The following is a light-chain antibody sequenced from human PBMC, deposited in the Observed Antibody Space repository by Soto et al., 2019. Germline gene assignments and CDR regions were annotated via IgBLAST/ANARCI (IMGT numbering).Light chain of an antibody. CDR1: QTISRW. V-gene: IGKV1-5*01. J-gene: IGKJ5*01. CDR2: DAS. CDR3: HSRA. Sequence: DLQLTQTPSTLSASVGAEVTITCRASQTISRWVAWYQQKPGRAPKLLIYDASTLESGVPSMFSGSGSETEITLTISRRQPDDVATYFCHSRAFGQGTRLDIK.